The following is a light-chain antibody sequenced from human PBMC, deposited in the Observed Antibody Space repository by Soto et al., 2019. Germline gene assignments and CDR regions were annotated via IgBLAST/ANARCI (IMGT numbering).Light chain of an antibody. CDR2: DVS. V-gene: IGLV2-8*01. CDR3: SSYAGSFYV. Sequence: QSVLTQPPSASGSPGQSVSISCTGTSSDVGAYNYVSWYQQHPGKAPKLMIYDVSKRPSGVPDRFSGSKSGNTASLTVSGLHAEDEADYYCSSYAGSFYVFGTGTKVTVL. J-gene: IGLJ1*01. CDR1: SSDVGAYNY.